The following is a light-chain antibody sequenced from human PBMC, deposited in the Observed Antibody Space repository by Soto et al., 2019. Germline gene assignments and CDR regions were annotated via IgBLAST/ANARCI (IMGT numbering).Light chain of an antibody. CDR1: QSVSSN. CDR3: QQYNNWPPIT. V-gene: IGKV3-15*01. CDR2: GAS. J-gene: IGKJ5*01. Sequence: EIVMTQSPATLSVSPGEGVTLSCRASQSVSSNLAWYQQRPGQAPRLLIYGASTRATGIPARCSGSWSGTEFTLTISSLQSEDLAVYYCQQYNNWPPITVGPGTRREIK.